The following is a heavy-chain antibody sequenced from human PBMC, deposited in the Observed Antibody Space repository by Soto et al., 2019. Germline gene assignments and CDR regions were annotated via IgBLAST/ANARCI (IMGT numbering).Heavy chain of an antibody. CDR1: GFTFSNYG. CDR2: ISHDGSNT. V-gene: IGHV3-30*18. CDR3: AKEPTIQLWLHYFDY. J-gene: IGHJ4*02. D-gene: IGHD5-18*01. Sequence: QVQLVQSGGNVVQPGRSLRLSCAASGFTFSNYGMHWVRQAPGKGLEWLAFISHDGSNTYYADSVKGRFTISRDNSKNTLYLQMNSLRAEDTAAFYCAKEPTIQLWLHYFDYWGQGTLVTVSS.